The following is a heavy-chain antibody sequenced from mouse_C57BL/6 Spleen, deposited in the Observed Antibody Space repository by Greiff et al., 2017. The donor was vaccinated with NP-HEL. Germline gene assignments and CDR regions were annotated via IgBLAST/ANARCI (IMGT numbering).Heavy chain of an antibody. D-gene: IGHD1-1*01. CDR3: ASVYGSSYDAMDY. Sequence: VQLQQSGPELVKPGASVKISCKASGYSFTGYYMNWVKQSPEKSLEWIGEINPSTGGTTYNQKFKAKATLTVDKSSSTAYMQLKSLTSEDSAVYYCASVYGSSYDAMDYWGQGTSVTVSS. CDR1: GYSFTGYY. J-gene: IGHJ4*01. CDR2: INPSTGGT. V-gene: IGHV1-42*01.